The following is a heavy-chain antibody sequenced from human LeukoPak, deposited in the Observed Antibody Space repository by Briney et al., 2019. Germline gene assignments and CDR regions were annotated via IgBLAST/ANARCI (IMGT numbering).Heavy chain of an antibody. D-gene: IGHD3-9*01. CDR3: AKSGGRLRYFDWLQNWFDP. V-gene: IGHV3-23*01. CDR1: GLTFSNRA. Sequence: QPGGSLRLACVVSGLTFSNRAMTWVRQAPGKGLEWVSSISISGNKILYADSVKGRFTISRDNSKNTLYLQMNSLRAEDTAVYYCAKSGGRLRYFDWLQNWFDPWGQGTLVTVSS. J-gene: IGHJ5*02. CDR2: ISISGNKI.